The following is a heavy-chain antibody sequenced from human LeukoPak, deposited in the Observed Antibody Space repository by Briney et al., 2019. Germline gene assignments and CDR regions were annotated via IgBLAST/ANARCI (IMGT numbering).Heavy chain of an antibody. CDR1: GYSFTSYW. Sequence: GESLKISCKVSGYSFTSYWIGWVRQMPGKGLEWVGIIYPGDSDPKYSPSFQGQVTISVDKSITTAYLQWSSLKASDTAIYYCARPLLPGYPEIEYWGQGTLVTVSS. D-gene: IGHD3-9*01. CDR3: ARPLLPGYPEIEY. J-gene: IGHJ4*02. V-gene: IGHV5-51*01. CDR2: IYPGDSDP.